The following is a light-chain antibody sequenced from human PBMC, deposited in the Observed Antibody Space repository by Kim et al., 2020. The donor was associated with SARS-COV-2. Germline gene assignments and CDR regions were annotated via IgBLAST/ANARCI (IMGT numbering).Light chain of an antibody. V-gene: IGKV1-27*01. J-gene: IGKJ4*01. Sequence: DIQMTQSPSSLSASVGDRVTITCRASQGISNYLAWYQQKPGKVPKLLIYTASTLHSGVPSRFSGSGSGTDFTLTISSLQPEDVATYYCQEYNSAPPLTFGGGTKVDI. CDR2: TAS. CDR3: QEYNSAPPLT. CDR1: QGISNY.